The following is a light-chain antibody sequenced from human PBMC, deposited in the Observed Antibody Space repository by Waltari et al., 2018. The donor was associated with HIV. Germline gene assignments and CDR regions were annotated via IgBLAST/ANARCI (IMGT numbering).Light chain of an antibody. J-gene: IGLJ1*01. CDR2: AGS. Sequence: QSALTQPASVSGSPGQSITISCTGTSSDVGGYNSVSWYQLHPGKAPKLMIYAGSNRPSGVSNRFSGSKSDNTASLTISGLQAEDEADYYCSSYTSTSTVYVFGTGTEVTVL. CDR3: SSYTSTSTVYV. CDR1: SSDVGGYNS. V-gene: IGLV2-14*03.